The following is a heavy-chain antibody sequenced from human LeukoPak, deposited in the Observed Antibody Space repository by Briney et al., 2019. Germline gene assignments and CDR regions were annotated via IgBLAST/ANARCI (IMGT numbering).Heavy chain of an antibody. V-gene: IGHV3-64D*06. CDR2: INNNGATT. J-gene: IGHJ3*02. D-gene: IGHD2-21*02. CDR1: GFTFSESA. CDR3: ARDVVVTSSPDAFDI. Sequence: GESLKISCTASGFTFSESAMHWVRQAPRKGLEYVSGINNNGATTHYADAVRGRVTISRDNSKNTLYLQMRSLRAEDTAVYYCARDVVVTSSPDAFDIWGQGTMVTVSS.